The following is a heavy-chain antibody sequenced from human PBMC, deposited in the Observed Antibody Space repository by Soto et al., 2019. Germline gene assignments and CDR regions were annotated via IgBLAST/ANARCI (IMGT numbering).Heavy chain of an antibody. J-gene: IGHJ4*02. D-gene: IGHD2-15*01. CDR3: ARDRVGAAI. Sequence: EVQLVESGGGLVKPGGSLRLSCAASGFTFSSYSMNWVRQAPGKGLEWVSYISSSSNYIYYADSVKGRFTISRDNAKKSLYMQMNSLRAEDTAVYYCARDRVGAAIWGQGTLVTVSS. CDR2: ISSSSNYI. V-gene: IGHV3-21*01. CDR1: GFTFSSYS.